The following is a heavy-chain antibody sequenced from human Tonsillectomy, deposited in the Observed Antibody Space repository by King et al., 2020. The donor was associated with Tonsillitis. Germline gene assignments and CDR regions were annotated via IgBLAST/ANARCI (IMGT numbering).Heavy chain of an antibody. Sequence: VQLVESGGGVVQPGRSLRLSCAASGFAFSSYAMHWVRQAPGKGLEWLSFISYDGYNKYYADSVKGRFTISRDNSKNTLYLQMNSLRPEDTAVYYCARWRLNYGFYYYYYMDVWGKGTTVTVSS. J-gene: IGHJ6*03. CDR2: ISYDGYNK. CDR1: GFAFSSYA. D-gene: IGHD1-7*01. V-gene: IGHV3-30*01. CDR3: ARWRLNYGFYYYYYMDV.